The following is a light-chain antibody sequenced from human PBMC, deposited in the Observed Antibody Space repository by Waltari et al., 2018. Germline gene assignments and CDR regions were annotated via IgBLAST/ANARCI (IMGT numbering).Light chain of an antibody. Sequence: DIQMTQSPSTLSASVGDRVTITCRASQSISSWLAWYQQKPGKAPKLLIYKASSLESGVPSMFSGSGSGTEFTLTISSLQPDDFATYYCQQYNSSPRTFGQGTKVEIK. CDR3: QQYNSSPRT. J-gene: IGKJ1*01. CDR1: QSISSW. CDR2: KAS. V-gene: IGKV1-5*03.